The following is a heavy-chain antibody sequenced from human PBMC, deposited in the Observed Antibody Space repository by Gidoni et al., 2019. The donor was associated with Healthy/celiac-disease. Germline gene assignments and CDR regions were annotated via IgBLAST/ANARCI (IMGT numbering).Heavy chain of an antibody. V-gene: IGHV3-23*01. Sequence: EVQLLESGGGLVQPGGSLRLSCAASGFTFSSYAMSWVRQAPGKGLEWVSAISGSGGSTYYADAVKGRFTISRDNSKNTLYLQMNSLRAEDTAVYYCAKDPLPLYGGTYWGQGTLVTVSS. CDR2: ISGSGGST. D-gene: IGHD4-17*01. J-gene: IGHJ4*02. CDR1: GFTFSSYA. CDR3: AKDPLPLYGGTY.